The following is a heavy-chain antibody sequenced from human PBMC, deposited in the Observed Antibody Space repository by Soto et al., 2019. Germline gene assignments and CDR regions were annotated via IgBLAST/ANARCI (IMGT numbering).Heavy chain of an antibody. D-gene: IGHD4-17*01. CDR3: AHPRGYGVFDAYDI. CDR1: GFTFTTYA. J-gene: IGHJ3*02. Sequence: GGSLRLSCAASGFTFTTYAMSWVRQAPGKGLEWVSAISAGGGTTYYADSVKNRFTISRDNSMNALYLQIHSLRVEDTAVYYCAHPRGYGVFDAYDIWGQGTMVTVSS. CDR2: ISAGGGTT. V-gene: IGHV3-23*01.